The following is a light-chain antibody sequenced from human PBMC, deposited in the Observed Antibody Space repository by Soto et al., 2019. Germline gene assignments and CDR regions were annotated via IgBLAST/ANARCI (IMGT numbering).Light chain of an antibody. CDR2: DAS. J-gene: IGKJ4*02. CDR3: HQYAVSPLT. CDR1: QSVGRNY. V-gene: IGKV3-20*01. Sequence: EIVLTQSPGTLSLSPGESATLSCRASQSVGRNYLAWFQHKPDQAPRLLICDASNRATGVPDRFSGSGSGTDFTVSVTRLETEDFAVYYCHQYAVSPLTFGGGTTVEIK.